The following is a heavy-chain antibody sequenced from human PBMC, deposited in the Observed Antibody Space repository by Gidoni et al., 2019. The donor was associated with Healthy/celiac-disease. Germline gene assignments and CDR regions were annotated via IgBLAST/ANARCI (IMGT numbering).Heavy chain of an antibody. D-gene: IGHD6-6*01. CDR3: ARLGYSSSPPDY. J-gene: IGHJ4*02. Sequence: PGLVKPSETLSLTCTVSGGSISSSSYYWGWIRQPPGKGLEWIGSIYYSGSTYYNPSLKSRVTISVDTSKNQFSLKLSSVTAADTAVYYCARLGYSSSPPDYWGQGTLVTVSS. CDR2: IYYSGST. CDR1: GGSISSSSYY. V-gene: IGHV4-39*01.